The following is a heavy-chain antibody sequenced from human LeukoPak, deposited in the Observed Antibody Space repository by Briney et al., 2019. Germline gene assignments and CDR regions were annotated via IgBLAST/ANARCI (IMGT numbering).Heavy chain of an antibody. CDR1: GFTFSSYG. J-gene: IGHJ4*02. D-gene: IGHD2-8*02. V-gene: IGHV3-23*01. CDR2: IFPSGGEI. CDR3: ATYRQVLLPFES. Sequence: GGTLRLSCAASGFTFSSYGMSWVRQAPGKGLEWVSSIFPSGGEIHYADSVRGRFTISRDSSKSTLSLQMNSLRAEDTAIYYCATYRQVLLPFESWGQGTLVTVSS.